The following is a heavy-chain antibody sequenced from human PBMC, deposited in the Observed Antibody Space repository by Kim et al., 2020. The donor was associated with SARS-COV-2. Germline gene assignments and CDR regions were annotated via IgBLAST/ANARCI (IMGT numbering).Heavy chain of an antibody. CDR3: ARPGVGGQAIP. J-gene: IGHJ5*02. Sequence: TRYSPSFQGQVTISADKSISTAYLQWSSLKASDTAMYYCARPGVGGQAIPWGQGTLVTVSS. D-gene: IGHD1-26*01. V-gene: IGHV5-51*01. CDR2: T.